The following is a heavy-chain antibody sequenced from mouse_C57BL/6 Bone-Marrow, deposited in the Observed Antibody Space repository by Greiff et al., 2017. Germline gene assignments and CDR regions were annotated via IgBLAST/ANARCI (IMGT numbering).Heavy chain of an antibody. D-gene: IGHD1-1*01. CDR3: ARGATVVATDY. J-gene: IGHJ2*01. CDR2: ISYDGSN. Sequence: EVQLQQSGPGLVKPSQSLSLTCSVTGYSITSGYYWNWIRQFPGNKLEWMGYISYDGSNNYNPSLKNRISITRDTSKNQFFLKLNSVTTEDTATYDCARGATVVATDYWGQGTTLTVSS. CDR1: GYSITSGYY. V-gene: IGHV3-6*01.